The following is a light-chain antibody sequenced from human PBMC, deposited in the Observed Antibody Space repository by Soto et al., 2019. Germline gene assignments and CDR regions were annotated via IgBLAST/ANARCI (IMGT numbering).Light chain of an antibody. CDR2: GTSSGTP. Sequence: EIVLTQSPGTLSLSPGERATLSCRASQSVSSKYLAWYQQKPGQAPRLLIYGTSSGTPSRATGIPDRFSGSGSGTDFTLTISRLEPEDFAVYYCQQYGSSPTWTFGQGTKVDIK. CDR3: QQYGSSPTWT. CDR1: QSVSSKY. V-gene: IGKV3-20*01. J-gene: IGKJ1*01.